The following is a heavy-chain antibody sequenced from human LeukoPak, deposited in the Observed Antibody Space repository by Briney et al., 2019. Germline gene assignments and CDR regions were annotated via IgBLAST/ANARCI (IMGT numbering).Heavy chain of an antibody. Sequence: GASVKVSCKASGYTFTSHALHWVRQAPGEGLEWMAWINGATGNTEYSQKFQARVTITRDTSASTAYMELSSLRSEGTAVYYCARSIIIVPNTSYYYYYMDVWGQGTTVTVSS. V-gene: IGHV1-3*01. D-gene: IGHD2/OR15-2a*01. CDR3: ARSIIIVPNTSYYYYYMDV. J-gene: IGHJ6*02. CDR2: INGATGNT. CDR1: GYTFTSHA.